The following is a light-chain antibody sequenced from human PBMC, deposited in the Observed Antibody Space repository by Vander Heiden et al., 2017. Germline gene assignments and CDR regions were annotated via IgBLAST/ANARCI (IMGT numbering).Light chain of an antibody. CDR2: GAS. J-gene: IGKJ4*01. CDR3: QQDDSAPVT. CDR1: QSVLSSSNNENY. Sequence: DIVMTQAPDSLAAPLGERATINYKSSQSVLSSSNNENYLAWYRQKPGQPPRLLIRGASTRLSEVPVRFSGSGSGTDFTLTISSLQAEDVAVYYCQQDDSAPVTFGGGTKVEI. V-gene: IGKV4-1*01.